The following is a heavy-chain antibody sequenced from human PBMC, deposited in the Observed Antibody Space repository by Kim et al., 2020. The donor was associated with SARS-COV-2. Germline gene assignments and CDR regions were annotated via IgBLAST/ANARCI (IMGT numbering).Heavy chain of an antibody. CDR2: IYYSGNT. V-gene: IGHV4-59*01. CDR1: SDSMSSYY. CDR3: ARSEVRGSWRQFDH. D-gene: IGHD6-19*01. J-gene: IGHJ4*02. Sequence: SETLSLTCAISSDSMSSYYWSWIRHLPGRGLEWIGYIYYSGNTDYNPSLKSRVSISLDTSKGHFSLDVTSLTAADTAVYYCARSEVRGSWRQFDHWGQGILVTVSS.